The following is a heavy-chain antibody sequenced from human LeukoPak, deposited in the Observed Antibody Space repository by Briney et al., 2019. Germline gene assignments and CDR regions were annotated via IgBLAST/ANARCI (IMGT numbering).Heavy chain of an antibody. CDR2: IYYSGTT. V-gene: IGHV4-31*03. D-gene: IGHD3-3*01. Sequence: SQTLSLTCTVSGGPISSGGYYWSWIRQHPGKGLEWIGYIYYSGTTYYNPALKSRVTISVDTSKNQFSLKLSSVTAADTAVYYCARGSYYDFWSGLNGGHWFDPWGQGTLVTVSS. CDR3: ARGSYYDFWSGLNGGHWFDP. J-gene: IGHJ5*02. CDR1: GGPISSGGYY.